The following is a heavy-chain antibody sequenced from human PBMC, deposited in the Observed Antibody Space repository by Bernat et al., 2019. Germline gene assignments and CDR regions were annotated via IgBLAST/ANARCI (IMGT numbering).Heavy chain of an antibody. D-gene: IGHD3-10*01. Sequence: EVQLLESGGGLVQPGGSLRLSCAASGFIFSSYAMSWVRQAPGKGLELVSGISGRGSSTYYADSMKGRFTISRDNSKNTLYLQMNSLRAEDTAVYYCAKDLAYGSGNYFDYWGQGTLVTVSS. CDR2: ISGRGSST. CDR1: GFIFSSYA. CDR3: AKDLAYGSGNYFDY. V-gene: IGHV3-23*01. J-gene: IGHJ4*02.